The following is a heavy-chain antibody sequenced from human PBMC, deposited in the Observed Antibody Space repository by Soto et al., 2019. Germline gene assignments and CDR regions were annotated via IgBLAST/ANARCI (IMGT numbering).Heavy chain of an antibody. Sequence: GGCLRLSCAASGFTFSSYWMSWVRQAPGKGLEWVANIKQDGSEKYYVDSVKGRFTISRDNAKNSLYLQMNSLRAEDTAVYYCARSIAARLNWLDPWGQGTVVTVSS. D-gene: IGHD6-6*01. J-gene: IGHJ5*02. V-gene: IGHV3-7*01. CDR3: ARSIAARLNWLDP. CDR2: IKQDGSEK. CDR1: GFTFSSYW.